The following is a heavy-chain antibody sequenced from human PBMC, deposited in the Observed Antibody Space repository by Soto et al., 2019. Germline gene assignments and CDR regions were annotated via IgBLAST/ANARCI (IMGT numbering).Heavy chain of an antibody. V-gene: IGHV3-66*01. D-gene: IGHD2-15*01. CDR3: ARTCSGGTCSFDY. CDR1: GFTFGDYA. CDR2: IYSGGST. J-gene: IGHJ4*02. Sequence: PGGSLRLSCTASGFTFGDYAMSWFRQAPGKGLEWVSVIYSGGSTYYADSVKGRFTISRDNSENTLYLQMNSLRAEDTAVYYCARTCSGGTCSFDYWGQGTRVTVSS.